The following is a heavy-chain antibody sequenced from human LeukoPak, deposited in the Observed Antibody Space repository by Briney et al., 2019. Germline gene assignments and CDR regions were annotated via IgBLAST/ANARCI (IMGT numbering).Heavy chain of an antibody. CDR3: ARGAPDYYDSSGYYGDY. Sequence: SETLSLTCTVSGGSISGYYWSWIRQPPGKGLEWIGYIYYSGGTNYNPSLKSRVTISVDTSKNQFSLKLSSVTAADTAVYYCARGAPDYYDSSGYYGDYWGQGTLVTVSS. CDR2: IYYSGGT. D-gene: IGHD3-22*01. J-gene: IGHJ4*02. V-gene: IGHV4-59*01. CDR1: GGSISGYY.